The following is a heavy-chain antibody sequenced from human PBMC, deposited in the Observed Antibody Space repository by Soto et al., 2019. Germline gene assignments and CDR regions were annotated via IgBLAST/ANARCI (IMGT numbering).Heavy chain of an antibody. CDR2: IYPGDSDT. CDR1: GYSCAGYW. CDR3: ARPPYSASYYYFDQ. D-gene: IGHD1-26*01. J-gene: IGHJ4*02. Sequence: XEFMKMSFKASGYSCAGYWIGWVRQIPGKGLEWMGIIYPGDSDTIYSPSFQGQVTISADKSISTAYLQWNSLKASDTAMYYCARPPYSASYYYFDQWGQGTPVTVSS. V-gene: IGHV5-51*01.